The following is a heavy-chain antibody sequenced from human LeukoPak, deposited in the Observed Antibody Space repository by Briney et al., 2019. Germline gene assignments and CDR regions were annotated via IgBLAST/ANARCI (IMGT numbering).Heavy chain of an antibody. CDR3: ARDRGTTSSAGYYFDY. Sequence: GGSLRLSCAASGFTFSQFRMHWVRQAPGKGLEWVAIIWYDGSEKFYGDSVKGRFTISRDNSKNTLYLQMNSLRAEDTAVYYCARDRGTTSSAGYYFDYWGQGTLVTVSS. CDR1: GFTFSQFR. CDR2: IWYDGSEK. V-gene: IGHV3-33*01. J-gene: IGHJ4*02. D-gene: IGHD6-6*01.